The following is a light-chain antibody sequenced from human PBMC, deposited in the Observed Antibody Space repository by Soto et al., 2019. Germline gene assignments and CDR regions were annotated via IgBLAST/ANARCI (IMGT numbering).Light chain of an antibody. J-gene: IGLJ2*01. CDR2: QDS. Sequence: SYELTQPPSVSVSPGQTASITCSGDKLGDKNVFWYQQKPGQSPVVVIYQDSKRPSGIPERFSGSNSGNTATLTISGTQAMDEADYYCEAWDSSTVVFGGGTKLTVL. CDR1: KLGDKN. V-gene: IGLV3-1*01. CDR3: EAWDSSTVV.